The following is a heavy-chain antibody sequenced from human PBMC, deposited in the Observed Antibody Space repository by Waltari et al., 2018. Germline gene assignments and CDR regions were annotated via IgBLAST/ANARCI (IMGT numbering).Heavy chain of an antibody. CDR1: GFNFSNYF. CDR2: INNDGSIV. CDR3: LNYDFDS. Sequence: DVQVVESGGGLVRPGGSLRLSCIGSGFNFSNYFTHWVRQAPGEGPVWVARINNDGSIVNYADSVKGRFSISRDNAKSTVYLQMNNLRGEDTALYHCLNYDFDSWGQGTLVTVSS. V-gene: IGHV3-74*01. J-gene: IGHJ4*02. D-gene: IGHD1-7*01.